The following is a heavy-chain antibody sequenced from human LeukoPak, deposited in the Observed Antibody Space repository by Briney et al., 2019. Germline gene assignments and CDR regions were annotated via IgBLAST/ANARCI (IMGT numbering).Heavy chain of an antibody. J-gene: IGHJ4*02. CDR1: GYTHTELS. V-gene: IGHV1-24*01. CDR3: TRYAVVLPYYFDY. CDR2: FDPENGET. Sequence: ASVKVSCKVSGYTHTELSMHWVRQAPGKGLEWMGSFDPENGETLYAQEFQGRVTLTEDTSADTAYMELISLRSEDTALYYCTRYAVVLPYYFDYWGQGTLVTVSS. D-gene: IGHD3-22*01.